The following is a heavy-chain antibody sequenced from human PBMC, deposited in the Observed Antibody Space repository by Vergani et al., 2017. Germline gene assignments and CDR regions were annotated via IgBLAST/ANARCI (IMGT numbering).Heavy chain of an antibody. CDR2: IFYSGTT. CDR3: ARVDTQVPATSHFYYMDV. V-gene: IGHV4-31*11. CDR1: GGSISSGDHC. D-gene: IGHD6-25*01. Sequence: QVQLQESGPGVVKPSQTLSLTCAVPGGSISSGDHCWTWIRQRPGKGLEWIGYIFYSGTTYDNPSLRSRLTISVDTSQNQFSLKLRSVTAADTAVYYCARVDTQVPATSHFYYMDVWGKGTTVTVSS. J-gene: IGHJ6*03.